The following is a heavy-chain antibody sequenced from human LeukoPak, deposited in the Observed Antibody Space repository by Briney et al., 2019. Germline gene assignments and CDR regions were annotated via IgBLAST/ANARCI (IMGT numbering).Heavy chain of an antibody. J-gene: IGHJ4*02. CDR2: ISVYNGNT. Sequence: ASVKVSCKASGYIFTSYGISWVRQAPGQGLEWMGWISVYNGNTNYAQKVQGRVTMTTDTSTSTAYMELRSLRSDDTAVYYCARDVPYYSDSSGYFTFDHWGQGTLVTVSS. D-gene: IGHD3-22*01. CDR1: GYIFTSYG. CDR3: ARDVPYYSDSSGYFTFDH. V-gene: IGHV1-18*01.